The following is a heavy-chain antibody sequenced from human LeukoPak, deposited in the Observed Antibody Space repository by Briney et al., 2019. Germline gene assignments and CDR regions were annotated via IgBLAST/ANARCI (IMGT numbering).Heavy chain of an antibody. D-gene: IGHD3-22*01. CDR2: IYYSGST. J-gene: IGHJ3*02. V-gene: IGHV4-39*01. CDR1: GGSISSSSYY. CDR3: ATATYYDSSGYYYLDAFDI. Sequence: SETLSLTCTVSGGSISSSSYYWGWIRQPPGKGLEWIGSIYYSGSTYYNPSLKSRVTISVDTSKNQFSLKLSSVTAADTAVYYCATATYYDSSGYYYLDAFDIWGQGTMVTVSS.